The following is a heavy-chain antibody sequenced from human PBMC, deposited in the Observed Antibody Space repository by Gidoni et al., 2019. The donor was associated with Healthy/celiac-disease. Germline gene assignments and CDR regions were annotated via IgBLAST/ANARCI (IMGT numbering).Heavy chain of an antibody. CDR3: ARDLNIAAAGFDY. J-gene: IGHJ4*02. CDR1: GFTFSSYS. D-gene: IGHD6-13*01. V-gene: IGHV3-21*01. CDR2: ISSSSSYI. Sequence: EVQLVESGGGLVKPGGSLRLSCAASGFTFSSYSMNWVRQAPGKGLEWVSSISSSSSYIYYADSVKGRFTISRDNAKNSLYLQMNSLRAEDTAVYYCARDLNIAAAGFDYWGQGTLVTVSS.